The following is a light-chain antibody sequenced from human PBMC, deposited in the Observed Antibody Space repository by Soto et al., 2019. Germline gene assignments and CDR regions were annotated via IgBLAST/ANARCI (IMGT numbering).Light chain of an antibody. J-gene: IGLJ2*01. CDR2: DVS. Sequence: QSVLTQPASVSGSPGQSITISCTGTSSDVGGYSYVSWYQQYPGKAPKLMIYDVSNRPSGVSNRFSGSKSGNTASLTISGLQAEDEAEYYCSSYTSSTTLEFGGGTKVTVL. V-gene: IGLV2-14*01. CDR1: SSDVGGYSY. CDR3: SSYTSSTTLE.